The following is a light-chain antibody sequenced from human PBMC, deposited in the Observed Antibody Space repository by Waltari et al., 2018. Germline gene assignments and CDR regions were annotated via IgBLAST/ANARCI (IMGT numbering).Light chain of an antibody. CDR3: AAWDDSLNAWV. Sequence: QSVLTQPPSTSETPGQRVTISRSRRSSNHGTSGVNWYHQVPGTAPKLLIRTDTQRPSGVPARFSGSKSGTSASLAISGLQSEDEANYFGAAWDDSLNAWVFGGGTKLTVL. J-gene: IGLJ3*02. CDR1: SSNHGTSG. V-gene: IGLV1-44*01. CDR2: TDT.